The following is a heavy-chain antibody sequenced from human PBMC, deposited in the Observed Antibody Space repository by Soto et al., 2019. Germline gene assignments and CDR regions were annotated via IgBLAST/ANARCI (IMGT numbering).Heavy chain of an antibody. CDR2: IGTYSGRS. J-gene: IGHJ4*02. Sequence: GASVKVSCKASGYTFTDYSISWVRQAPGQGLEWIGWIGTYSGRSDSAQKVRGRLTMTTDTSTTTAYMDLRSLRFDDTAVYYCARRHGDPSSAAGFDYWGQGTLVTGSS. D-gene: IGHD2-15*01. V-gene: IGHV1-18*01. CDR3: ARRHGDPSSAAGFDY. CDR1: GYTFTDYS.